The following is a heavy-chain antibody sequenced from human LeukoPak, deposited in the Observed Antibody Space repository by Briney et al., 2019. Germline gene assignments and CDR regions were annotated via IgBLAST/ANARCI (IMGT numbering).Heavy chain of an antibody. J-gene: IGHJ6*02. CDR1: GYTFTRYD. CDR2: ISPNSGNT. Sequence: ASVKVSCKASGYTFTRYDINWVRQAAGQGLEWMGWISPNSGNTRYVENFQDRVTMTRDTSISTVYMELRSLRSEDTAVYYCARVESSNSAHYYYYGMDVWGQGTAVTVSS. CDR3: ARVESSNSAHYYYYGMDV. D-gene: IGHD2-2*01. V-gene: IGHV1-8*01.